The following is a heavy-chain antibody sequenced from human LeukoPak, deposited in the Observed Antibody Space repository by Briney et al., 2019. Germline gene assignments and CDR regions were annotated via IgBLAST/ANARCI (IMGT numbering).Heavy chain of an antibody. J-gene: IGHJ4*02. CDR1: GFTFDDYA. CDR2: ISWNGGSI. Sequence: GGSLRLSCAASGFTFDDYAMHWVRQAPGKGLEWVSGISWNGGSIDYADSVRGRFTISRDNAKNSLYLQMNSLRTEDTALYYCAKDDSYGGNSHFDYWGQGTLVTVS. D-gene: IGHD4-23*01. V-gene: IGHV3-9*01. CDR3: AKDDSYGGNSHFDY.